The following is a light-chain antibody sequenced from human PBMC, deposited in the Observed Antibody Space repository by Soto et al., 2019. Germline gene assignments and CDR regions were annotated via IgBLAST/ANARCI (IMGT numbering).Light chain of an antibody. CDR2: AAS. CDR1: ESISRH. V-gene: IGKV1-39*01. J-gene: IGKJ5*01. CDR3: RQSYSNLSPT. Sequence: DIQMTQSPSSLSASVGDRVTITCRASESISRHLNWYQQKPGNAPKLLIYAASSLKNGVPSRFSGGGSGTTFILTISNLQPDDDVTYYCRQSYSNLSPTFGQGTRLEIK.